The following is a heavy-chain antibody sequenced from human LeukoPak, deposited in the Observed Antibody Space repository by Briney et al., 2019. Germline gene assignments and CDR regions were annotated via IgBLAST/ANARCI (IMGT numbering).Heavy chain of an antibody. CDR3: ARTGYSSGWYFDY. D-gene: IGHD6-19*01. J-gene: IGHJ4*02. CDR2: IYYSGST. Sequence: SETLSLTCTVSGGSISSYYWSWIRQSPGKGLEWIGYIYYSGSTNYNPSLKSRVTISVDTSKNQFSLNLSSVTAADTAVYYCARTGYSSGWYFDYWGQGTLVTVSS. CDR1: GGSISSYY. V-gene: IGHV4-59*01.